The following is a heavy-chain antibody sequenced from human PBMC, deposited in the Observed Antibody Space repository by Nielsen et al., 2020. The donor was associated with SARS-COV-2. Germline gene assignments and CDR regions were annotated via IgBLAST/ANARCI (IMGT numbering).Heavy chain of an antibody. V-gene: IGHV4-31*03. CDR2: IYNDGRT. J-gene: IGHJ3*01. CDR3: ARAGYSTNWRFPFDA. D-gene: IGHD2-2*01. Sequence: SETLSLTCRVSGGSVSNGGFFWNWIRQHPEKGLGWIGYIYNDGRTHYNPSLETRVSIPLDTSKNQFSMTLGSISAADTAIYYCARAGYSTNWRFPFDAWGQGTMVTVSS. CDR1: GGSVSNGGFF.